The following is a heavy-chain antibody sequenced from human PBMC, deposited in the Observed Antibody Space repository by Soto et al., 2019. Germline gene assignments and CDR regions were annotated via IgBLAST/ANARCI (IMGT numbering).Heavy chain of an antibody. D-gene: IGHD6-25*01. Sequence: PGGSLRLSCAASGFTFSDYYMSWIRQAPGKGLEWVSYISSSGSTIYYADSVKGRFTISRDNAKNSLYLQMNSLRAEDTAVYYCANYLANHRTAAKECGMDVWAQPIQVTVSS. CDR3: ANYLANHRTAAKECGMDV. J-gene: IGHJ6*02. CDR1: GFTFSDYY. V-gene: IGHV3-11*01. CDR2: ISSSGSTI.